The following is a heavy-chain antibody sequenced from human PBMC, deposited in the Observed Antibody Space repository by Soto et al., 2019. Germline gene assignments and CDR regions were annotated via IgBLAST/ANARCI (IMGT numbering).Heavy chain of an antibody. CDR2: IYYSGSS. D-gene: IGHD2-15*01. V-gene: IGHV4-31*03. CDR3: ARTRSGGTAAYYYYYGMDV. Sequence: PSETLSLTCTVSGGSISSGGYYWSWIRQHPGKGLEWIGYIYYSGSSYYNPSLKSRVTISVDTSKNQFSLKLSSVTAADTAVYYCARTRSGGTAAYYYYYGMDVWGQGTTVTVSS. CDR1: GGSISSGGYY. J-gene: IGHJ6*02.